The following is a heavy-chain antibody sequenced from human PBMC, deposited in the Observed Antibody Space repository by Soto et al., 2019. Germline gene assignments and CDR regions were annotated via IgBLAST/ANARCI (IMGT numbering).Heavy chain of an antibody. V-gene: IGHV4-59*01. CDR1: GGSISSYY. D-gene: IGHD3-9*01. CDR3: ARASLRYFDGSIYFDY. Sequence: LSLTCTVSGGSISSYYWSWIRQPPGKGLEWIGYIYYSGSTNYNPSLKSRVTISVDTSKNQFSLKLSSVTAADTAVYYCARASLRYFDGSIYFDYWGQGTLVTVSS. CDR2: IYYSGST. J-gene: IGHJ4*02.